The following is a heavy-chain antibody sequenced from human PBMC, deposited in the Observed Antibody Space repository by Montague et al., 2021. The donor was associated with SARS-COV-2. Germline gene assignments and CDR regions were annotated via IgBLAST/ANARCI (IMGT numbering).Heavy chain of an antibody. CDR3: ARTPYIDYRSGWYWFDP. V-gene: IGHV2-70*13. CDR2: IDWDDDK. D-gene: IGHD6-19*01. J-gene: IGHJ5*02. CDR1: GFSLSTSGMS. Sequence: PALVKPTQTLSLTCTLSGFSLSTSGMSVSWLRQSPGKALEWLALIDWDDDKFYNTSLKTRLTISKDTSGKHVVLTMANMDRADTGTYYCARTPYIDYRSGWYWFDPWGQGTLVTVSS.